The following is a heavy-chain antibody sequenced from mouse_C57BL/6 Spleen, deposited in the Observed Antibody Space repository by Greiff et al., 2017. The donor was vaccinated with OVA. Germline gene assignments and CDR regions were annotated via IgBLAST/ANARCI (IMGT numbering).Heavy chain of an antibody. D-gene: IGHD2-3*01. CDR2: INYDGSST. CDR1: GFTFSDYY. V-gene: IGHV5-16*01. CDR3: AREDGPYYFDY. Sequence: EVQVVESEGGLVQPGSSMKLSCTASGFTFSDYYMAWVRQVPEKGLEWVANINYDGSSTYYLDSLKSRFIISRDNAKNILYLQMSSLKSEDTATYYCAREDGPYYFDYWGQGTTLTVSS. J-gene: IGHJ2*01.